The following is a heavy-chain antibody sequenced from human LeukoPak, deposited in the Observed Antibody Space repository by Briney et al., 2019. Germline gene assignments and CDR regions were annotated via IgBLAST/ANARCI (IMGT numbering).Heavy chain of an antibody. CDR3: ARRTGDIAVRGGFDY. V-gene: IGHV5-51*01. CDR1: GYSFTSYW. Sequence: GESLKISCKGSGYSFTSYWIGWVRQMPGKGLEWMGIIYPGDSDTRYSPSFQGQVTISADKSISTAYLQWSSLKASDTAMYYCARRTGDIAVRGGFDYWGQGTLVTVSS. CDR2: IYPGDSDT. D-gene: IGHD6-6*01. J-gene: IGHJ4*02.